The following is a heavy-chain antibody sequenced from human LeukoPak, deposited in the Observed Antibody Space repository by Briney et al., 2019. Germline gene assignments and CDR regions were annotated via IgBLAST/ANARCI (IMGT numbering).Heavy chain of an antibody. CDR3: AKFTTVNMYFHH. D-gene: IGHD4-11*01. CDR2: ISGSGGWT. CDR1: GFSFSSYA. Sequence: GGSLRLSWAGSGFSFSSYAMNWVRQAPGKGLEWVSGISGSGGWTDYADSVKGRFTISRDNSKNTLYLQMNSLRAEDTAVYYCAKFTTVNMYFHHWGQGTLVTVSS. V-gene: IGHV3-23*01. J-gene: IGHJ1*01.